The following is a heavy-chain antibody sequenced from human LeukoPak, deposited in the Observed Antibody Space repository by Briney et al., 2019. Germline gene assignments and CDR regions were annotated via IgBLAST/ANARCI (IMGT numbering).Heavy chain of an antibody. CDR1: GGTFSSYA. CDR2: IIPILGIA. CDR3: ARETYSGSYYRYYYYGMDV. D-gene: IGHD1-26*01. Sequence: SVKVSCKASGGTFSSYAISWVRQAPGQGLEWMGRIIPILGIANYAQKFQGRVTITADESTSTAYMELSSLRSEDTAVYYCARETYSGSYYRYYYYGMDVWGQGTTVTVSS. V-gene: IGHV1-69*04. J-gene: IGHJ6*02.